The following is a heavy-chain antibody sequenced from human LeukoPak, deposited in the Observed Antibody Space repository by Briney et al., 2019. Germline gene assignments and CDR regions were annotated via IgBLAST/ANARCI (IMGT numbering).Heavy chain of an antibody. J-gene: IGHJ4*02. Sequence: ASVKVSCKASGYTFTSYGISWVRQAPGQGLEWMGWISAYNGNTNYAQRLQGRVTMTTDTSTSTAYMELRSLRSGDTAVYYCAREGARYYDSSGYYNFDYWGQGTLVTVSS. V-gene: IGHV1-18*01. CDR2: ISAYNGNT. CDR1: GYTFTSYG. D-gene: IGHD3-22*01. CDR3: AREGARYYDSSGYYNFDY.